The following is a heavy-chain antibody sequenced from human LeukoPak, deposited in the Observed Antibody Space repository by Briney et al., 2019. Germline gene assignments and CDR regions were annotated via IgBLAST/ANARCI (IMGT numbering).Heavy chain of an antibody. CDR2: IIPILGIA. Sequence: SVKVSCKASGGTFSSYAISWVRQAPGQGLEWMGRIIPILGIANYAQKFQGRVTITADKSTSTAYMELSSLRSEDTAVYYCARSDYGSGSFVIDYWGQGTLVTVSS. D-gene: IGHD3-10*01. V-gene: IGHV1-69*04. J-gene: IGHJ4*02. CDR1: GGTFSSYA. CDR3: ARSDYGSGSFVIDY.